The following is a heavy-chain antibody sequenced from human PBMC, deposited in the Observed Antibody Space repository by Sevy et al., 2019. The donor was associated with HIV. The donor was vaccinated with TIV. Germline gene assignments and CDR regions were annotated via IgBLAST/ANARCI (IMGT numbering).Heavy chain of an antibody. D-gene: IGHD3-22*01. V-gene: IGHV5-10-1*01. CDR1: GYSFTSYW. CDR3: AKNLKRLDGSGYPTYYYYGMDV. CDR2: IDPSDSYT. Sequence: GESLKISCKGSGYSFTSYWMSWVRQMPGKGLEWMGRIDPSDSYTNYSPSFQGHVTISADKSISTAYLQWSSLKASDTAMYYCAKNLKRLDGSGYPTYYYYGMDVWGQGTTVTVSS. J-gene: IGHJ6*02.